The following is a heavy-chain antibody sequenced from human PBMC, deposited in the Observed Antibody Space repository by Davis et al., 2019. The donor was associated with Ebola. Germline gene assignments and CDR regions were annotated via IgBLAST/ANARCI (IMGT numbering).Heavy chain of an antibody. CDR1: GGSFSGYY. CDR3: ARGVIQDDIVVVPAAITFDY. CDR2: INHSGST. Sequence: SQTLSLTCAVYGGSFSGYYWSWIRQPPGKGLEWIGEINHSGSTNYNPSLKSRVTISVDTSKNQFSLKLSSVTAADTAVYYCARGVIQDDIVVVPAAITFDYWGQGTLVTVSS. V-gene: IGHV4-34*01. J-gene: IGHJ4*02. D-gene: IGHD2-2*01.